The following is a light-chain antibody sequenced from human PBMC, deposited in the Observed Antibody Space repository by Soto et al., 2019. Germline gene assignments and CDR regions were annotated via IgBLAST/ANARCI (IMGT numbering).Light chain of an antibody. V-gene: IGKV3-20*01. Sequence: EIVLTQSPGTLSLSVGERVTLSCRASQSVSSYLAWYQQTPGQAPRLLIYDTSNRATGTPDRFSGSGSRTEFTLTISRLEPEDFTVYYCQQYGSSPLTFGGGTTVEIK. CDR3: QQYGSSPLT. CDR2: DTS. CDR1: QSVSSY. J-gene: IGKJ4*01.